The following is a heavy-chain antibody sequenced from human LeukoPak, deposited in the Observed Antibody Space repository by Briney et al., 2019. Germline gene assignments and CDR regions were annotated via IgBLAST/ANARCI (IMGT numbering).Heavy chain of an antibody. CDR2: IYASGST. J-gene: IGHJ5*02. CDR3: ARERFYSNQAFDP. Sequence: PSETLSLTCTVSGGSISSGSYYWSWIRQPAGKGLEWIGRIYASGSTNYNPSLKSRVTISVDTSKNQFSLKLSSVTAADTAVYYCARERFYSNQAFDPWGQGTLVTVSS. CDR1: GGSISSGSYY. V-gene: IGHV4-61*02. D-gene: IGHD4-11*01.